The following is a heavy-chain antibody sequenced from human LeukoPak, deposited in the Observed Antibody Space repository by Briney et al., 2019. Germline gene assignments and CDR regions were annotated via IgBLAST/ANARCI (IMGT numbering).Heavy chain of an antibody. CDR3: AKAHGDYRNYFDY. CDR1: GFTFSSYA. J-gene: IGHJ4*02. V-gene: IGHV3-23*01. CDR2: ISGSGGST. D-gene: IGHD4-11*01. Sequence: QSGGSLRLSCAASGFTFSSYAMSWVRQAPGKGLEWVSAISGSGGSTYYADSVKGRFTISRDNSKNTLYLQMNSLRAEDTAVYYCAKAHGDYRNYFDYWGQGTLVTVSS.